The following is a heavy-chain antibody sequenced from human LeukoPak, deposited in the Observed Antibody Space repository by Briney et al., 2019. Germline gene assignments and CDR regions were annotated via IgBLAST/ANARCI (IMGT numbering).Heavy chain of an antibody. J-gene: IGHJ4*02. Sequence: PGRSLRLSCAASGFTFDDYAMHWVRQAPGKGLEWVSGISWNSGSIGYADSVKGRFTISRDNAKNSPYLQMNSLRAEDMALYYCAKAGDYSNYESYYFDYWGQGTLVTVSS. V-gene: IGHV3-9*03. CDR1: GFTFDDYA. D-gene: IGHD4-11*01. CDR3: AKAGDYSNYESYYFDY. CDR2: ISWNSGSI.